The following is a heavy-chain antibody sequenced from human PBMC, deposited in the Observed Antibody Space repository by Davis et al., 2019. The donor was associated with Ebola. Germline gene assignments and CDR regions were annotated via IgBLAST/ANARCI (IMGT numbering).Heavy chain of an antibody. CDR2: IKQDGSEK. Sequence: ETLSLTCTVSGGSISSSSYYWGWIRQPPGKGLEWVANIKQDGSEKHYVDSVKGRFTISRDNAKNSLFLQMNSLRAEDTAFYYCARCSGGTSWDYYYGMDVWGQGTTVTVSS. D-gene: IGHD2-15*01. J-gene: IGHJ6*02. CDR3: ARCSGGTSWDYYYGMDV. V-gene: IGHV3-7*01. CDR1: GGSISSSSYY.